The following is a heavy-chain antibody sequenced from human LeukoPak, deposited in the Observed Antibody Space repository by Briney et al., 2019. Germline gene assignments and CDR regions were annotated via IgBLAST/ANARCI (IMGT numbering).Heavy chain of an antibody. CDR1: GFTFSTYA. Sequence: GGSLRLSCAASGFTFSTYAISWVRQAPGEGLEWVSTITGGGGATYYADSVKSRFTISRDNSKHTVYLEMNSLRAEDTAVYYCARRLLVGTTVRPYFDYWGQGTLVTVSS. D-gene: IGHD1-26*01. CDR2: ITGGGGAT. V-gene: IGHV3-23*01. CDR3: ARRLLVGTTVRPYFDY. J-gene: IGHJ4*02.